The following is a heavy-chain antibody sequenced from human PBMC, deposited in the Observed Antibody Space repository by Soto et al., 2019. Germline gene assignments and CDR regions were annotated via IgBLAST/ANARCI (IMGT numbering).Heavy chain of an antibody. D-gene: IGHD5-18*01. CDR3: AKDAIHVLLGYTYGAGGMDV. V-gene: IGHV3-9*01. CDR1: GLTFDDYA. Sequence: EVQLVESGGDLVQPGRSLRLSCAASGLTFDDYAMHWVRLAPGKGLEWVSGISWNSGDIYYADSVKGRFTISRDNAKNSLYLQMNSLRPDDTAMYYCAKDAIHVLLGYTYGAGGMDVWGQGTTVNVSS. J-gene: IGHJ6*02. CDR2: ISWNSGDI.